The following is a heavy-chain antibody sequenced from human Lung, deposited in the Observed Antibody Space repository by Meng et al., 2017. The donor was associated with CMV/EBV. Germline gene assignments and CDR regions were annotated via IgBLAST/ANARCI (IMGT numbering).Heavy chain of an antibody. D-gene: IGHD1-7*01. J-gene: IGHJ3*02. CDR3: ARLWGVFDWNFDGFDI. V-gene: IGHV5-51*01. Sequence: GGSLRLXXQGSGYSFTTYWIAWVRQMPGKGLEWVGSIYPGDDDTRYSPSLQGQVTISADASITAAYLQWNSLKASDTAMYYCARLWGVFDWNFDGFDIWGQGXMVTVSS. CDR2: IYPGDDDT. CDR1: GYSFTTYW.